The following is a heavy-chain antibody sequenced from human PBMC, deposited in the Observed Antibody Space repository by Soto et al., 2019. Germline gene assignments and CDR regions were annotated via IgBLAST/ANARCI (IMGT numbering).Heavy chain of an antibody. J-gene: IGHJ6*02. Sequence: EVQLLESGGGLVRPGGSLRLPCEASGFTISTPMTWVPQAPGKGLEWVSSFSGDGINTYYADSVKGRFTFSRDNSNNPVYLQVDILRVEDTAVYHCAQGPLVGANYKYYDMDVWGQGTTVTVSS. CDR3: AQGPLVGANYKYYDMDV. V-gene: IGHV3-23*01. D-gene: IGHD1-26*01. CDR2: FSGDGINT. CDR1: GFTISTP.